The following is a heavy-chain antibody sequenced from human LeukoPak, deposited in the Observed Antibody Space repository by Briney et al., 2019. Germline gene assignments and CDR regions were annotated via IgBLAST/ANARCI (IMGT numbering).Heavy chain of an antibody. CDR3: ARVGTYGDLLDY. CDR2: IYHSGST. V-gene: IGHV4-38-2*02. Sequence: PSETLSLTCTVSGYSISSGYYWGWIRQPPGKGLEWIGSIYHSGSTYYNPSLKSRVTISVDTSKNQFSLKLSSVTAADTAVYYCARVGTYGDLLDYWGQGTLVTVSS. J-gene: IGHJ4*02. CDR1: GYSISSGYY. D-gene: IGHD4-17*01.